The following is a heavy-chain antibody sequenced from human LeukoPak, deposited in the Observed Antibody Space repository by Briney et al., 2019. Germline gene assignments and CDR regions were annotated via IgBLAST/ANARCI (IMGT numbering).Heavy chain of an antibody. CDR2: IKQDGSEK. CDR3: AKDPSASYYYDSSGYYY. CDR1: GFTFSSRDW. J-gene: IGHJ4*02. Sequence: GGSLRLSCVASGFTFSSRDWMTWVRQAPGKGLEWVANIKQDGSEKNYVDSVKGRFTISRDNSKNTLYLQMNSLRAEDTAVYYCAKDPSASYYYDSSGYYYWGQGTLVTVSS. V-gene: IGHV3-7*01. D-gene: IGHD3-22*01.